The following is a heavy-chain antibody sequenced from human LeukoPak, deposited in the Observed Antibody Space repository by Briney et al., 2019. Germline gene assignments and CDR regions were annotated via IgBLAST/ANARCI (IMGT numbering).Heavy chain of an antibody. J-gene: IGHJ4*02. V-gene: IGHV3-13*01. CDR3: AGAGSETQWRAFDF. D-gene: IGHD6-19*01. CDR1: GFTFSRYD. Sequence: GGSLRLSCAASGFTFSRYDMHWVRQATGKGLEWVSGIGTAGDKYYAGSVKGRLTISRENAKNSLYLQMNSLTAGDTAVYYCAGAGSETQWRAFDFWGQGALVTVFS. CDR2: IGTAGDK.